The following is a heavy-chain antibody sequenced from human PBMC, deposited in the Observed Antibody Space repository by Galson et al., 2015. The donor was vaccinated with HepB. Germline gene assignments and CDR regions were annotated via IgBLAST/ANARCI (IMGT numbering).Heavy chain of an antibody. CDR3: ARDQDTMVGDVSVY. V-gene: IGHV1-69*04. CDR2: IIPILGIA. Sequence: SVKVSCKASGGTFSSYAISWVRQAPGQGLEWMGRIIPILGIANYAQKFQGRVTITEDKSTSTAYMELSSLRSEDTAVYYRARDQDTMVGDVSVYWGQGTLVTVSS. J-gene: IGHJ4*02. CDR1: GGTFSSYA. D-gene: IGHD3-10*01.